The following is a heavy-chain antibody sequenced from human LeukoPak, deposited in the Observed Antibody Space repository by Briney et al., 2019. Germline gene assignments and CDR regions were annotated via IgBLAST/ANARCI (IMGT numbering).Heavy chain of an antibody. CDR1: GGTFSSYA. V-gene: IGHV1-69*04. D-gene: IGHD2-2*01. J-gene: IGHJ6*02. Sequence: GASVKVPCKASGGTFSSYAISWVRQAPGQGLEWMGRIIPILGIANYAQKFQGRVTITADKSTSTAYMELSSLRSEDTAVYYCARGRVVPAAKHYYYGMDVWGQGTTVTVSS. CDR3: ARGRVVPAAKHYYYGMDV. CDR2: IIPILGIA.